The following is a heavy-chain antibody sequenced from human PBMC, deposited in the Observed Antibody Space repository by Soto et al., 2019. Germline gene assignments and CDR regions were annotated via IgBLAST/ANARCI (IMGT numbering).Heavy chain of an antibody. CDR2: IIPIFGTA. CDR3: ARGGTELEVVTAPYYYGMDV. V-gene: IGHV1-69*06. Sequence: QVQLVQSGAEVKKPGSSVKVSCKASGGTFSSYAISWVRQAPGQGLEWMGGIIPIFGTANYAQKFQGRVTITADKSTSTAYMELSSLRSEDTAVYYCARGGTELEVVTAPYYYGMDVWGQGTTVTVSS. D-gene: IGHD2-15*01. CDR1: GGTFSSYA. J-gene: IGHJ6*02.